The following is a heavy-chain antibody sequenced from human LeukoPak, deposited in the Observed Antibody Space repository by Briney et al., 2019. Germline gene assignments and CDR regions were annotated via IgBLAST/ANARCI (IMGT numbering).Heavy chain of an antibody. CDR2: MFYSGST. J-gene: IGHJ6*02. CDR3: ARHFATVTPYYYFGLDV. V-gene: IGHV4-59*08. Sequence: SETLSLTCSVSGGSLSSYYWSWIRQPPGKGLEWIGHMFYSGSTKYNPSLKSRITISVDTSKNLFSLKAFSVTAADTAVYYCARHFATVTPYYYFGLDVWGQGTTVTVSS. D-gene: IGHD4-11*01. CDR1: GGSLSSYY.